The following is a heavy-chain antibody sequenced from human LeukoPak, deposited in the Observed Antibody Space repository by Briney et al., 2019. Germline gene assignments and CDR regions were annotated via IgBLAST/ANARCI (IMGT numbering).Heavy chain of an antibody. V-gene: IGHV4-59*01. D-gene: IGHD6-13*01. Sequence: PSETLSLTCTVSGGSISSYYWSWIRQPPGKGLEWIGYIYYSGSTNYNPSLKSRVTISVDTSENQFSLKLSSVTAADTAVYYCARRETAAGSYYFDYWGQGTLVTVSS. CDR3: ARRETAAGSYYFDY. CDR2: IYYSGST. CDR1: GGSISSYY. J-gene: IGHJ4*02.